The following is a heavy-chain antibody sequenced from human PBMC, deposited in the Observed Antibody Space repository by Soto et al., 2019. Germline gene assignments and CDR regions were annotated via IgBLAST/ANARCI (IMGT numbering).Heavy chain of an antibody. CDR3: ARDRCSGGSCYYNYGMDV. CDR1: GFTVSSNY. Sequence: GGSLRLSCAAFGFTVSSNYMSWVRQAPGKGLEWVSLIYSGGTTYYADSVKGRFTISRDNSKNTLYLQMNSLRAEDTAVYYCARDRCSGGSCYYNYGMDVWGQGTTVTVS. J-gene: IGHJ6*02. CDR2: IYSGGTT. V-gene: IGHV3-53*01. D-gene: IGHD2-15*01.